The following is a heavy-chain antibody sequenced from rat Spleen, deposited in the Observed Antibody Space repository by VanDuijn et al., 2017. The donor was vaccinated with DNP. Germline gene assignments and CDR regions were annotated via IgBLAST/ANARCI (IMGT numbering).Heavy chain of an antibody. Sequence: EVQLVESGGGLVQPGRSLKLSCAASGFTFSDYYMAWVRQAPTKGLEWVASISYDGGSTYYRDSVKGRFTISRDNAKSSLYLQMDSLRSEDTATYYCTTGTIAAHAMDAWGQGTSVTVSS. CDR3: TTGTIAAHAMDA. V-gene: IGHV5-20*01. D-gene: IGHD1-2*01. J-gene: IGHJ4*01. CDR1: GFTFSDYY. CDR2: ISYDGGST.